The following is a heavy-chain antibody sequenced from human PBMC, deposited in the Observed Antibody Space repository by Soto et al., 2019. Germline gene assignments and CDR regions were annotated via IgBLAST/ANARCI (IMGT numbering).Heavy chain of an antibody. D-gene: IGHD3-9*01. V-gene: IGHV3-73*01. Sequence: GGSLGLSCAASGLTFSGSAMHWVRQASGKGQEWVGRIRSKANSYATAYAASVKGRFTISRDDSKNTAYLQMNSLKTEYTVVYYFTCNCDIFNRQIYSGQGTLVPVSS. CDR1: GLTFSGSA. CDR2: IRSKANSYAT. CDR3: TCNCDIFNRQIY. J-gene: IGHJ4*02.